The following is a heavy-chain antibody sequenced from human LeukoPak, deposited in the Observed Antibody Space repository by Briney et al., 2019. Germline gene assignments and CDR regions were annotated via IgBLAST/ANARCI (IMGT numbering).Heavy chain of an antibody. J-gene: IGHJ4*02. CDR1: GGSISSSSYF. CDR3: ARVPSGYDYAGYEYYFDY. CDR2: IYYSGST. Sequence: SETLSLTCTVSGGSISSSSYFWGWIRQPPGKGLEWIGSIYYSGSTHCNPSLESRVTISVDTSKNQFSLKLSSVTAADTAMYYCARVPSGYDYAGYEYYFDYWGQGTLVTVSS. V-gene: IGHV4-39*01. D-gene: IGHD5-12*01.